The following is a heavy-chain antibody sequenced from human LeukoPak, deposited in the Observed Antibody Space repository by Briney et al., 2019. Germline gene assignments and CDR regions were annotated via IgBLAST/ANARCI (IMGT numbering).Heavy chain of an antibody. J-gene: IGHJ5*02. CDR2: IYYSGST. V-gene: IGHV4-39*01. Sequence: SETLSLTCTVSGGSISSSGYYWGWIRQPPGKGLEWIASIYYSGSTYYNPSLKSRVTISVDTSKNQLSLKLSSLTAADTAVYYCARHEYSGSYYGLSWYDPWGQGTLVTVSS. CDR1: GGSISSSGYY. CDR3: ARHEYSGSYYGLSWYDP. D-gene: IGHD1-26*01.